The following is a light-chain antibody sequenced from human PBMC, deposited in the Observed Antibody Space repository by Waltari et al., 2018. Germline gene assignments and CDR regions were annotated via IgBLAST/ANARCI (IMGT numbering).Light chain of an antibody. J-gene: IGKJ4*01. Sequence: EIVMTPSPATLSVSPGERATLSCRASQNVTTYLAWYQQKPGQAPRLLIHRASIRATDIPGRFSGSGSGTEFTLTISGLQSEDFAVYFCQHYNNWPLTFGGGTKVEIK. V-gene: IGKV3-15*01. CDR1: QNVTTY. CDR3: QHYNNWPLT. CDR2: RAS.